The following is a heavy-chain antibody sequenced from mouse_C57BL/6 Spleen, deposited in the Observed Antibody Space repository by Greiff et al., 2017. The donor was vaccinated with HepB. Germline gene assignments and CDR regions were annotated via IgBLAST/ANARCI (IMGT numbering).Heavy chain of an antibody. CDR1: GYSITSGYY. Sequence: EVKLEESGPGLVKPSQSLSLTCSVTGYSITSGYYWNWIRQFPGNKLEWMGYISYDGSNNYNPSLKNRISITRDTSKNQFFLKLNSVTTEDTATYYCARDWPGTRAMDYWGQGTSVTVSS. CDR2: ISYDGSN. CDR3: ARDWPGTRAMDY. D-gene: IGHD4-1*01. J-gene: IGHJ4*01. V-gene: IGHV3-6*01.